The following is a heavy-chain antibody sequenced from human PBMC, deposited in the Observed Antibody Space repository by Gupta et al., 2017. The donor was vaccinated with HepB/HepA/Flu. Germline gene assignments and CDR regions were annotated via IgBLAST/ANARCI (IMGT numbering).Heavy chain of an antibody. D-gene: IGHD2-2*01. J-gene: IGHJ6*02. Sequence: QVQLVESGGGVVQPGRSLRLSCVVSGFTFSAHGMHWVRQAPGKGLEWVTGISYDGSNRHYADFVEGRFTISRDISKNTLYLQMNSLRGEDTAVYYCAKQRGRFCSSTSCFVYGGMDVWGQGTTVTVSS. CDR3: AKQRGRFCSSTSCFVYGGMDV. V-gene: IGHV3-30*18. CDR1: GFTFSAHG. CDR2: ISYDGSNR.